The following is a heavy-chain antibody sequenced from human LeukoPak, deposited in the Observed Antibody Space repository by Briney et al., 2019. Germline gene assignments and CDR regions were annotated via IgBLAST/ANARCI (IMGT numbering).Heavy chain of an antibody. CDR1: GGSISSSSYY. Sequence: PSETLSLTCTVSGGSISSSSYYWGWIRQPPGKGLEWIGSIYYSGSTYYNPSLKSRVTISVDTSKNQFSLKLSSVAAADTAVYYCARIVGASDYWGQGTLVTVSS. J-gene: IGHJ4*02. D-gene: IGHD1-26*01. CDR2: IYYSGST. CDR3: ARIVGASDY. V-gene: IGHV4-39*01.